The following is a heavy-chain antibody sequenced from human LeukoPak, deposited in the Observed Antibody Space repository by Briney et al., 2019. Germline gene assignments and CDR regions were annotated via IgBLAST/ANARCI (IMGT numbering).Heavy chain of an antibody. Sequence: GGSLRLSCAASGFTFSSYGMHWVRQAPGKGLEWVAFIRYDGSNKYYADSVKGRFTITRDNSKNTLYLQMNSLGADDTAVYYCAKDMVATLDYWGQGTLVTVSS. D-gene: IGHD5-12*01. CDR2: IRYDGSNK. CDR3: AKDMVATLDY. CDR1: GFTFSSYG. V-gene: IGHV3-30*02. J-gene: IGHJ4*02.